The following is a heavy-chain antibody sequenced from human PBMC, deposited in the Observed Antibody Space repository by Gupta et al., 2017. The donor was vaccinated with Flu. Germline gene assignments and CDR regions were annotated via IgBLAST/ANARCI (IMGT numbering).Heavy chain of an antibody. CDR1: GGSFSGYY. Sequence: QVQLQQWGAGLLKPSETLSLTCAVYGGSFSGYYWSWIRQPPGKGLEWIGEINHSGSTNYNPSLKSRVTISVDTSKNQFSLKLSSVTAADTAVYYCARGNVIDYWGQGTLVTVSS. V-gene: IGHV4-34*01. CDR2: INHSGST. J-gene: IGHJ4*02. CDR3: ARGNVIDY.